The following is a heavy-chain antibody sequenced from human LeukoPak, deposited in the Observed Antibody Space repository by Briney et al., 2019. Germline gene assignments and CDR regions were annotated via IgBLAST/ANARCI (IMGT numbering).Heavy chain of an antibody. CDR1: GFTFSGSA. D-gene: IGHD3-22*01. J-gene: IGHJ4*02. CDR2: IRSKANSYAT. V-gene: IGHV3-73*01. CDR3: TTVSVGYIDY. Sequence: GGSLRLSCAASGFTFSGSAMHWVRQASGKGLEWVGRIRSKANSYATAYAASVKVRFTISRDDSTNTAYLQMNSLKTEDTAVYYCTTVSVGYIDYWGQGTLVTVSS.